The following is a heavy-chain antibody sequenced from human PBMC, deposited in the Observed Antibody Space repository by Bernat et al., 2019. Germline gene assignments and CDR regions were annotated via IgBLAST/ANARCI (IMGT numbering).Heavy chain of an antibody. V-gene: IGHV3-48*01. CDR1: RFTFSNYS. CDR3: ARELWLGIEAVGVDY. J-gene: IGHJ4*02. Sequence: EVQLVESGGGLVQPGGSLRLSCAASRFTFSNYSMNWVRQAPGKGLEWVSDISSSSSTISYADSVKGRFTVSRDNAKNSLYLQMNSLRAEDTAVYYCARELWLGIEAVGVDYWGQGTLVTVSS. D-gene: IGHD1-26*01. CDR2: ISSSSSTI.